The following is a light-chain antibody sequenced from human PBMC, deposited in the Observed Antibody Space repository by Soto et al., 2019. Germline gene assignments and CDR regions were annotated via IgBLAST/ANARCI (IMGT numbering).Light chain of an antibody. V-gene: IGKV3-15*01. Sequence: EIVMTQSPATLSVSPGERATLSCRASQSVSSNLAWYQQKPGQAPRLLICGAATRATGIPARFSGSGSGTEFTLTISSLQSEDFAVYYCQQYNNWPPLTFGGGTKVDI. J-gene: IGKJ4*02. CDR2: GAA. CDR1: QSVSSN. CDR3: QQYNNWPPLT.